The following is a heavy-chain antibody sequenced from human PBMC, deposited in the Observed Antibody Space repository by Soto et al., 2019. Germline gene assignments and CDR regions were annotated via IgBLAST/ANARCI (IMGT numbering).Heavy chain of an antibody. CDR3: ARGRPDFYSDY. J-gene: IGHJ4*02. V-gene: IGHV3-53*01. CDR2: IYSGGTT. Sequence: SLRLSCAASGFTVSSNYMTWVRQAPGKGLEWVSVIYSGGTTYYADSVKGRFTISRDNSKNTLYLQMNSLRAEDTAVYYCARGRPDFYSDYWGQGTMVTVPS. CDR1: GFTVSSNY.